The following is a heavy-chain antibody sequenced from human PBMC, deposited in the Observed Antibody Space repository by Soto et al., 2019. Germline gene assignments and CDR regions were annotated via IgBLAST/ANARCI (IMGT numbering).Heavy chain of an antibody. CDR3: AKDRPQRRVSGRFSY. Sequence: QVQLVESGGGVVQPGRSLRLSCAASGFTFSSYGMHWVRQAPGKGLEWVAVISYDGSNKYYADSVKGRFTCSRDNSTSTRHLHMSLMGADDASVYSGAKDRPQRRVSGRFSYWCQGTLVTVS. CDR1: GFTFSSYG. J-gene: IGHJ4*02. D-gene: IGHD6-25*01. V-gene: IGHV3-30*18. CDR2: ISYDGSNK.